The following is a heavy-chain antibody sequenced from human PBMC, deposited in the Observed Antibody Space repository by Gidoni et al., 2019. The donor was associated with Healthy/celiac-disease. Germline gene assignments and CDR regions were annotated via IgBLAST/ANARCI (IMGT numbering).Heavy chain of an antibody. CDR2: ISSSGRTI. V-gene: IGHV3-11*01. J-gene: IGHJ3*02. CDR1: GFPCSDYY. CDR3: ARGKLRYFDWLLYQGTAFDI. Sequence: QVQLVESGGVLVKPGGSLRLSCAASGFPCSDYYISWIRQAPGKGLEWVSYISSSGRTIYYADSVKGRFTISRDNAKNSLYLKMNSLRDEDTAVYYCARGKLRYFDWLLYQGTAFDIWGQGTMVTVSS. D-gene: IGHD3-9*01.